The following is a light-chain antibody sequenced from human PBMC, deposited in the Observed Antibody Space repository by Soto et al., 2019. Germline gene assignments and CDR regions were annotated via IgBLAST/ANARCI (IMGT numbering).Light chain of an antibody. CDR2: DAS. CDR1: QSISSH. V-gene: IGKV3-11*01. Sequence: EIVLTQSPATLSLSPGERATLSCRASQSISSHVVWYHQKPGQAPRLLMYDASNRATGIPARFSGSGSGTDFTLTISSLEPEDFAVYYCQQRSNWPLTFGGGTKVEIK. J-gene: IGKJ4*01. CDR3: QQRSNWPLT.